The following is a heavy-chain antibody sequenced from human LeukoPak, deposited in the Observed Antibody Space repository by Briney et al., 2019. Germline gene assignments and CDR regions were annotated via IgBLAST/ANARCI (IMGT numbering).Heavy chain of an antibody. Sequence: GASVKVSCKVSGYTLTDLPMHWVRQAPGKGLEWMGRFDPEDGKTIYAQKFRGRVTVTEDTSTDTAYMELRSLRSDDTAMYYCATHTEYYEDSSGYYAYWGQGTLVTVSS. CDR3: ATHTEYYEDSSGYYAY. CDR1: GYTLTDLP. J-gene: IGHJ4*02. D-gene: IGHD3-22*01. V-gene: IGHV1-24*01. CDR2: FDPEDGKT.